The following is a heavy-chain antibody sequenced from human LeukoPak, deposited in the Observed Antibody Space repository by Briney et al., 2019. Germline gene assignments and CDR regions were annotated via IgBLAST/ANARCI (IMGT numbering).Heavy chain of an antibody. D-gene: IGHD3-3*01. CDR1: GFTFDDYA. CDR2: ISWNSGSI. Sequence: GRSLRLSCAASGFTFDDYAMPSVRQAPGKGLEWVSGISWNSGSIGYADSVKGRFTISRDNAKNSLYLQMNSLRAEDTALYYCAKDNIRRFLEWLFDSWGQGTLVTVSS. V-gene: IGHV3-9*01. CDR3: AKDNIRRFLEWLFDS. J-gene: IGHJ4*02.